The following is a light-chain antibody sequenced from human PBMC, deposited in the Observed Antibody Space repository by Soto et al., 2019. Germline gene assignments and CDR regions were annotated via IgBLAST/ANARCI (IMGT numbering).Light chain of an antibody. CDR2: DAS. Sequence: DIQLTQSPSFLSASVGDRVTITCRASQGISSYLAWYQQKPGKAPKLLIYDASSLESGVPSRFSGSGSGTEFTLTISSLQPDDFATYYCQQYNNYSTFGQGTKVDIK. CDR1: QGISSY. CDR3: QQYNNYST. V-gene: IGKV1-9*01. J-gene: IGKJ1*01.